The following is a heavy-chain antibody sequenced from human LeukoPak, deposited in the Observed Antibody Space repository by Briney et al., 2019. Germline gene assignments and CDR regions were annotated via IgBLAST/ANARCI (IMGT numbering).Heavy chain of an antibody. D-gene: IGHD1-26*01. J-gene: IGHJ4*02. V-gene: IGHV4-59*01. CDR2: IYYSGST. CDR3: ARGLGGNYKAFDY. Sequence: PSETLSLTCTVSGGSISSYYWSWIRQPPGKGLEWIGYIYYSGSTNYNPSLKSRVTISVDTSKNQFSLKLSSVTAADTAVYYCARGLGGNYKAFDYWGQGTLVTVSS. CDR1: GGSISSYY.